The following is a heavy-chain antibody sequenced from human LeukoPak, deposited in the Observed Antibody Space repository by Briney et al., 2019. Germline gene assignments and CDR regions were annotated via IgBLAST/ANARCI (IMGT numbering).Heavy chain of an antibody. CDR1: GGSISSYY. Sequence: TTSETLSLTCTVFGGSISSYYWSWIRQPPGKGLEWIGYIYYSGSTNYNPSLKSRVTISVDTSKNQFPLKLSSVTAADTAVYYCARGGYSGYGIFDYWGQGTLVTVSS. CDR3: ARGGYSGYGIFDY. D-gene: IGHD5-12*01. V-gene: IGHV4-59*01. J-gene: IGHJ4*02. CDR2: IYYSGST.